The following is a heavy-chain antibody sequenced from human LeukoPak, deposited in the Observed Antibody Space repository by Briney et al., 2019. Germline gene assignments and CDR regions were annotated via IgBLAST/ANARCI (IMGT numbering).Heavy chain of an antibody. CDR1: GFTFSTYS. V-gene: IGHV3-21*01. Sequence: GGSLRLSCAASGFTFSTYSMNWVRQAPGKGLDWVSSIGSSGGYIFYADSVKGRFTISRDNAKNSLFLQMNSLRAEDTAVYYCARHSIMPMDVWGQGTTVTVSS. CDR2: IGSSGGYI. D-gene: IGHD2/OR15-2a*01. CDR3: ARHSIMPMDV. J-gene: IGHJ6*02.